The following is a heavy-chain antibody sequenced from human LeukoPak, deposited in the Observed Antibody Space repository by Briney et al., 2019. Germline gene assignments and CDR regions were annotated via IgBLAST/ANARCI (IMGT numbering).Heavy chain of an antibody. V-gene: IGHV1-69*04. Sequence: ASVKVSCKTSGGAFNNYAITWLRQAPGQGLEWMGRIIPIVDRTDYAQKFQGRVTITADKFSSTVYMELSSLRSGDTAVYYCAKARYIGAAAGTLWFDTWGQGTLVTVSS. J-gene: IGHJ5*02. CDR1: GGAFNNYA. D-gene: IGHD6-13*01. CDR3: AKARYIGAAAGTLWFDT. CDR2: IIPIVDRT.